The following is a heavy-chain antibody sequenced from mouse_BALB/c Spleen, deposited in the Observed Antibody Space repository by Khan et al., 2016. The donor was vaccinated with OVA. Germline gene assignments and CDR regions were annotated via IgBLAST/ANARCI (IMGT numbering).Heavy chain of an antibody. Sequence: EVQLQESGPDLVKPSQSLSLTCTVTGYSITSGYSWHWIRHFPGNKLEWMGSIHNSGTTNSNPSLKGRISLTRDTSKNQFFLQLNSVTTEDTATDFCARWGVYRYDSYFDYWGQGTTLTVSS. J-gene: IGHJ2*01. CDR2: IHNSGTT. CDR3: ARWGVYRYDSYFDY. CDR1: GYSITSGYS. V-gene: IGHV3-1*02. D-gene: IGHD2-14*01.